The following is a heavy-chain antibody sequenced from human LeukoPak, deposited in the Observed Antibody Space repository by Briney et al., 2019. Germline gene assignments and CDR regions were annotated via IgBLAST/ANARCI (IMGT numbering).Heavy chain of an antibody. CDR2: ISSSSSAI. CDR3: AELGITMIGGV. CDR1: GFTFSSYS. D-gene: IGHD3-10*02. J-gene: IGHJ6*04. Sequence: GGSLRLPCAASGFTFSSYSMNWVRQAPGKGLEWVSYISSSSSAIYYADSVKGRFTISRDNAKNSLYLQMNSLRAEDTAVYYCAELGITMIGGVWGKGTTVTISS. V-gene: IGHV3-48*01.